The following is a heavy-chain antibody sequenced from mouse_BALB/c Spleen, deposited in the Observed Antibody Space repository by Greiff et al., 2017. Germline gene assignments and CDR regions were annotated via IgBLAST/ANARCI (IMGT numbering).Heavy chain of an antibody. CDR3: ARDEVRGFDY. D-gene: IGHD2-14*01. Sequence: EVKLMESGGGLVQPGGSLRLSCATSGFTFTDYYMSWVRQPPGKALEWLGFIRNKANGYTTEYSASVKGRFTISRDNSQSILYLQMNTLRAEDSATYYCARDEVRGFDYWGQGTTLTVSS. CDR1: GFTFTDYY. CDR2: IRNKANGYTT. V-gene: IGHV7-3*02. J-gene: IGHJ2*01.